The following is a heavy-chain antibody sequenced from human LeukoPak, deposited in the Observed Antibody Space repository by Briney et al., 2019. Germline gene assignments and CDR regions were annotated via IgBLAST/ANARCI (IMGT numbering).Heavy chain of an antibody. J-gene: IGHJ6*02. V-gene: IGHV1-2*04. Sequence: ASVKVSCKASGYTFTGYYMHWVRQAPGQGLEWMGWINPNSGGTNYAQKFQGWVTMTRDTSISTAYMELSRLRSDDTAVYYCARGRYGSQWLTYYYYGMDVWGQGTTVTVSS. CDR1: GYTFTGYY. CDR2: INPNSGGT. D-gene: IGHD6-19*01. CDR3: ARGRYGSQWLTYYYYGMDV.